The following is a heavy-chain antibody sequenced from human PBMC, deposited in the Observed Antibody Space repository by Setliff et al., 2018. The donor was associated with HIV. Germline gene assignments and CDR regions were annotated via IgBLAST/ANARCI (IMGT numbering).Heavy chain of an antibody. J-gene: IGHJ3*02. CDR1: GYTFTGYF. Sequence: ASVKVSCKASGYTFTGYFIHWVRQAPGQGLEWMGRIIPNSAGTNYAQKFQGRVTMTRDTAISTAYMELSRLRSDDTAVYYCATKVYCTNGVCLDAFDIWGQGTMVTVSS. V-gene: IGHV1-2*06. D-gene: IGHD2-8*01. CDR3: ATKVYCTNGVCLDAFDI. CDR2: IIPNSAGT.